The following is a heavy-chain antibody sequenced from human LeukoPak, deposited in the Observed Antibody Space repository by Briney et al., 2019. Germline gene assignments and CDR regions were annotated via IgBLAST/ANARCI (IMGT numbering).Heavy chain of an antibody. CDR1: GGSFSGYY. D-gene: IGHD3-22*01. Sequence: KTSETLSLTCAVYGGSFSGYYWSWIRQPPGKGLEWIGEINHSGSTNYNPSLKSRVTISVDTSKNQFSLKLSSVPAADTAVYYCARGGDSSGYYLLDAFDIWGQGTMVTVSS. J-gene: IGHJ3*02. CDR3: ARGGDSSGYYLLDAFDI. CDR2: INHSGST. V-gene: IGHV4-34*01.